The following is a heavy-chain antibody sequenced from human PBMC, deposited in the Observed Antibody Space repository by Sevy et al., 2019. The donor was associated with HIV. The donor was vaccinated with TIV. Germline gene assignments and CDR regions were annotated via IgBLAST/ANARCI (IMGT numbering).Heavy chain of an antibody. CDR3: ARQFRDGYSYGYTRWFDP. V-gene: IGHV4-39*01. CDR1: GGSISSSSYY. CDR2: IYYSGST. Sequence: SETLSLTCTVSGGSISSSSYYWGWIRQPPGKGLEWIGSIYYSGSTYYNPSLKSRVTISVDTSKNQFSLRLSSVTAADTAVYYCARQFRDGYSYGYTRWFDPWGQGTLVTVSS. J-gene: IGHJ5*02. D-gene: IGHD5-18*01.